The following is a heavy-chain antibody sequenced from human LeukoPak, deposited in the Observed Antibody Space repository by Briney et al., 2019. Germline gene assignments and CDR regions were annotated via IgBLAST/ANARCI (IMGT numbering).Heavy chain of an antibody. D-gene: IGHD2-21*01. J-gene: IGHJ6*03. CDR1: GFTFSHYG. V-gene: IGHV3-30*02. Sequence: GGSLRLSCATSGFTFSHYGMHWVRQPPGRGLDWVAHIRYDESDKYYADSVKGRFTISRDISKNTLYLQMNSLRAEDTAVYYCAKDVVGVDYYYYYMDVWGKGTTVTVSS. CDR3: AKDVVGVDYYYYYMDV. CDR2: IRYDESDK.